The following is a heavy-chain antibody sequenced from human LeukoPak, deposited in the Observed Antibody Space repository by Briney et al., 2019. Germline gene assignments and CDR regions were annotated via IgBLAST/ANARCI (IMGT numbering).Heavy chain of an antibody. J-gene: IGHJ5*02. CDR1: GDSIGSYH. D-gene: IGHD4-17*01. Sequence: PSETLSLTCSVSGDSIGSYHWSWIRQPPGKGLEWIGYIYYSGSTNYNPSLKSRVTISVDTSKNQFSLKLSSVTAADTAVYYCARSLGDYGDGNWFDPWGQGTLVTVSS. CDR3: ARSLGDYGDGNWFDP. V-gene: IGHV4-59*08. CDR2: IYYSGST.